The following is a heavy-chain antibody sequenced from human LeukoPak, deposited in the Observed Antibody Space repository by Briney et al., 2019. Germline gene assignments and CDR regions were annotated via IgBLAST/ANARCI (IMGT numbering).Heavy chain of an antibody. D-gene: IGHD2-15*01. J-gene: IGHJ5*02. CDR1: GGSLNRINS. CDR3: ARALSLGYCSGGSCYGRGAWFDR. Sequence: PSETLALTCAVSGGSLNRINSLSSVRQPPGKGLEWIGQIYHSGSTNYNPSLKSRVTISVDKSKNQFSLRVRSVTAADTAVYYCARALSLGYCSGGSCYGRGAWFDRWGQGTLVTVSS. CDR2: IYHSGST. V-gene: IGHV4-4*02.